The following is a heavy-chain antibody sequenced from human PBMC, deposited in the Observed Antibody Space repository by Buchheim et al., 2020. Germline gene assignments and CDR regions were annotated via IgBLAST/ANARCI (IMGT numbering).Heavy chain of an antibody. J-gene: IGHJ6*02. CDR1: GFTFSSYG. Sequence: QVQLVESGGGVVQPGRSLRLSCAAFGFTFSSYGMHWVRQAPGKGLEWVAVIWYDGSNKYYADSVTGRFTIPRDNSKHPLYLQMNSLRAEDTAVYYCARDPGYCSSTSCYRPSGMDVWGQGTT. V-gene: IGHV3-33*01. CDR2: IWYDGSNK. D-gene: IGHD2-2*01. CDR3: ARDPGYCSSTSCYRPSGMDV.